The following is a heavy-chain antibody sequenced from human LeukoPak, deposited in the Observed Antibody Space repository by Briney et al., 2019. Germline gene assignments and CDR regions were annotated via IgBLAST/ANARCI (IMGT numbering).Heavy chain of an antibody. Sequence: GGSLRLSCAASGFTFSSYAMSWVRQALGKGLEWVSAISGSGGSTYYADSVKGRFTISRDNSKNTLYLQMNSLRAEDTAVYYCAKDKYDYSGTIDYWGQGTLVTVSS. CDR2: ISGSGGST. CDR1: GFTFSSYA. V-gene: IGHV3-23*01. D-gene: IGHD4-23*01. CDR3: AKDKYDYSGTIDY. J-gene: IGHJ4*02.